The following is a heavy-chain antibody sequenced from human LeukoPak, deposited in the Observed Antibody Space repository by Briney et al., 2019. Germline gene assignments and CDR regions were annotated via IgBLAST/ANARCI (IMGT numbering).Heavy chain of an antibody. CDR2: IKSKTDGGTT. CDR1: GFTFSTVW. Sequence: PGGSLRLSCAASGFTFSTVWMHWVRQAPGKGLEWVGRIKSKTDGGTTDYAAPVEDRFTISRDDSKDTLYLQMNSLKTEDTAVYYCTTRRFRLSEQFDYWGQGTLVTVSS. J-gene: IGHJ4*02. V-gene: IGHV3-15*01. D-gene: IGHD1-26*01. CDR3: TTRRFRLSEQFDY.